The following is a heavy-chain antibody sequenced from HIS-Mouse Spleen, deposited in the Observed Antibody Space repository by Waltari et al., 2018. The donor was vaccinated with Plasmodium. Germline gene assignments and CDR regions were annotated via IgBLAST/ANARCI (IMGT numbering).Heavy chain of an antibody. CDR1: GFTFSSYW. D-gene: IGHD6-13*01. Sequence: EVQLVESGGGLVQPGGSLRLSCAASGFTFSSYWMSWVRQAPGKGLEGVAKIKQDGSEKYYVDSVKGRFTISRDKAKNSLYLQMNSLRAEDTAVYYCASSWYWYFDLWGRGTLVTVSS. J-gene: IGHJ2*01. V-gene: IGHV3-7*01. CDR2: IKQDGSEK. CDR3: ASSWYWYFDL.